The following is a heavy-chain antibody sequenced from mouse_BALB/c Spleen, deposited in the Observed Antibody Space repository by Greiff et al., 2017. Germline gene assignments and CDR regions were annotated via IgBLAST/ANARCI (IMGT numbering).Heavy chain of an antibody. CDR2: ISSGGST. CDR1: GFTFSSYA. Sequence: DVHLVESGGGLVKPGGSLKLSCAASGFTFSSYAMSWVRQTPEKRLAWVASISSGGSTYYPDSVKGRFTISRDNARNILYLQMSSLRSEDTAMYYCARDDGFDYWGQGTTLTVSS. D-gene: IGHD2-12*01. V-gene: IGHV5-6-5*01. CDR3: ARDDGFDY. J-gene: IGHJ2*01.